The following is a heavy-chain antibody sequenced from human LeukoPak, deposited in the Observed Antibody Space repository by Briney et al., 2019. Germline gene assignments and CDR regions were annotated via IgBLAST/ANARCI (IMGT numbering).Heavy chain of an antibody. D-gene: IGHD1-1*01. Sequence: TAGGSLRLSCKGSGYSFTSYWIAWVRQMPGKGLEWMGIIYPGDSDTRYSPSFQGQVTISVDKSISTAYLQWSSLKASDTAMFYCARRETGAGSYYFDYWGQGTLVTVSS. V-gene: IGHV5-51*01. J-gene: IGHJ4*02. CDR1: GYSFTSYW. CDR3: ARRETGAGSYYFDY. CDR2: IYPGDSDT.